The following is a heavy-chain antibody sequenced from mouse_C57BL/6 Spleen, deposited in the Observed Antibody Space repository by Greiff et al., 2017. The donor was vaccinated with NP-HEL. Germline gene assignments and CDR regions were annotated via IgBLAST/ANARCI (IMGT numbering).Heavy chain of an antibody. CDR1: GYTFTSYW. V-gene: IGHV1-52*01. J-gene: IGHJ3*01. CDR3: ARSYGNVAWFAY. CDR2: IDPSDSET. D-gene: IGHD2-1*01. Sequence: QVQLQQPGAELVRPGSSVKLSCKASGYTFTSYWMHWVKQRPIQGLEWIGNIDPSDSETHYNQKFKDKATLTVDKSSSTAYMQLSSLTSEDSAVYYCARSYGNVAWFAYGGQGTLVTVSA.